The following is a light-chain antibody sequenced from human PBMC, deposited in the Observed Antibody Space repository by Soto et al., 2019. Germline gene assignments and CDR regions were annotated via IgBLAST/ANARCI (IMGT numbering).Light chain of an antibody. CDR3: VAWDDSPNGHVV. CDR1: SSNIGSNT. V-gene: IGLV1-44*01. J-gene: IGLJ2*01. Sequence: QSVLTQPPSASGTPGQRVTISCSGSSSNIGSNTVNWYQQLPGTAPKLVIYSNNQRPSGVPDRFSGSKSGTSASLAISGLQSEDDADYYCVAWDDSPNGHVVFGGGTKVTVL. CDR2: SNN.